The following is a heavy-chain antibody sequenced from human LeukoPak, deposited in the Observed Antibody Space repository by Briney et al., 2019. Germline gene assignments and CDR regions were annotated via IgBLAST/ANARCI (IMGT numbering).Heavy chain of an antibody. V-gene: IGHV3-23*01. CDR2: VSGSGGST. Sequence: GGSLRLSCAASGFTSSSYAMSWVRPAPGKGLEGVAAVSGSGGSTYYADSVKGRFTISRDNSKNTLYLQMNSLRAEDTAVYYCAKDRGSSWLDNDAFDIWGQGTMVTVSS. CDR3: AKDRGSSWLDNDAFDI. CDR1: GFTSSSYA. D-gene: IGHD6-13*01. J-gene: IGHJ3*02.